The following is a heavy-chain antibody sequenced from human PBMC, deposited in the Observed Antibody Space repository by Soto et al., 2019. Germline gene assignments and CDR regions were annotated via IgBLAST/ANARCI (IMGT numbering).Heavy chain of an antibody. Sequence: SETLSLTCAVYGGAFSGYYWSWILQPPGKGLEWIGEINHSGSTNYNPSLKSRVTISVDTSKNQFSLKLSSVTAADTAVYYCARCPHRSSWFDYWGQGTLVTVSS. J-gene: IGHJ4*02. CDR3: ARCPHRSSWFDY. CDR2: INHSGST. D-gene: IGHD6-13*01. V-gene: IGHV4-34*01. CDR1: GGAFSGYY.